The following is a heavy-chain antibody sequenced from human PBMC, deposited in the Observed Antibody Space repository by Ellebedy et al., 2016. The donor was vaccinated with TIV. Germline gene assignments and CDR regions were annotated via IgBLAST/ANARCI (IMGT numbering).Heavy chain of an antibody. J-gene: IGHJ6*02. Sequence: ASVKVSXKASGGTFSSYAISWVRQAPGQGLEWMGWISAYNGNTNYAQKLQGRVTMTTDTSTSTAYMELRSLRSDDTAVYYCARGGVSVYDHGMDVWGQGTTVTVSS. CDR3: ARGGVSVYDHGMDV. CDR1: GGTFSSYA. CDR2: ISAYNGNT. D-gene: IGHD6-13*01. V-gene: IGHV1-18*01.